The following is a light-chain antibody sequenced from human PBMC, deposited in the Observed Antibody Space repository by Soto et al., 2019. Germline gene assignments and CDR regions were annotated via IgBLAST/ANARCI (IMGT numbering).Light chain of an antibody. CDR3: QQYGSPPPIT. CDR2: GVS. Sequence: ENVLTQSPGTLSLSPGGRATLSCRASQSVSSGHLAWYQQKPGQAPRLLIYGVSSRATGIPDRFSGSGSGTDFALTISRLEPEDFAVYYCQQYGSPPPITFGPGTRLEI. V-gene: IGKV3-20*01. J-gene: IGKJ5*01. CDR1: QSVSSGH.